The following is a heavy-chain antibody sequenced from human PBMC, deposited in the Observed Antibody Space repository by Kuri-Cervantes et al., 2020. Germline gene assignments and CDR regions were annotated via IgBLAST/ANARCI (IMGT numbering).Heavy chain of an antibody. Sequence: GGSLRLSCKGSGYSFTSYWIGWVRQMPGKGLEWMGIIYPTDSDTRYSPSLQGQVTISADKSISTAYLQWSSLKASDTAMYYCASNLLYSSGSDYYGMDVWGQGTTVTVSS. J-gene: IGHJ6*02. D-gene: IGHD6-19*01. V-gene: IGHV5-51*01. CDR2: IYPTDSDT. CDR1: GYSFTSYW. CDR3: ASNLLYSSGSDYYGMDV.